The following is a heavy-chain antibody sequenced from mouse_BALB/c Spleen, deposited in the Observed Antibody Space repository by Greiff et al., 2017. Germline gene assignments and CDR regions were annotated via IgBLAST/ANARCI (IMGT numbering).Heavy chain of an antibody. V-gene: IGHV5-4*02. CDR3: ASPYYRYDEGPWFAY. D-gene: IGHD2-14*01. Sequence: EVKVVESGGGLVKPGGSLKLSCAASGFTFSDYYMYWVRQTPEKRLEWVATISDGGSYTYYPDSVKGRFTISRDNAKNNLYLQMSSLKSEDTAMYYCASPYYRYDEGPWFAYWGQGTLVTVSA. J-gene: IGHJ3*01. CDR2: ISDGGSYT. CDR1: GFTFSDYY.